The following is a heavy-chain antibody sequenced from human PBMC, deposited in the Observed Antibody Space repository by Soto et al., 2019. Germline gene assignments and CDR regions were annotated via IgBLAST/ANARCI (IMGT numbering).Heavy chain of an antibody. CDR1: GFAFSSYT. CDR2: ISGGGDYI. Sequence: EVQLVESGGGLVKPGGSLRLSCAASGFAFSSYTMNWVRQAPGKGLEWVSSISGGGDYIYYTGSVKGRFSICRDNAKNSLYLQMESLRAEDKAVYYCASLSRFALDYWGQGTLVTVSS. D-gene: IGHD3-10*01. V-gene: IGHV3-21*01. J-gene: IGHJ4*01. CDR3: ASLSRFALDY.